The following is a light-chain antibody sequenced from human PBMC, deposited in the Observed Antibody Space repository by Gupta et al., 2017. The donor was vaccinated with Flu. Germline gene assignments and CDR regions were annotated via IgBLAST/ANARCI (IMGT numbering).Light chain of an antibody. CDR1: QSVSSNY. V-gene: IGKV3-20*01. Sequence: EIVMTQSPGTLSLSPRERATLSCRASQSVSSNYLAWYQQKPGQAPRLLIYGASSRATGIPDRFSGSGSGTDFTLTTSRLEPEDFAVYYCQQYSSSPQITFGQGTRLEIK. CDR2: GAS. J-gene: IGKJ5*01. CDR3: QQYSSSPQIT.